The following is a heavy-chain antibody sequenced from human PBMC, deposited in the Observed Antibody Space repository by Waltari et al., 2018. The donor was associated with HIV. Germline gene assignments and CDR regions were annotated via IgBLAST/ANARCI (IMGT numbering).Heavy chain of an antibody. CDR1: GGTFSSYA. D-gene: IGHD2-2*01. Sequence: QVQLVQSGAEVKRPGSSVKVSCKASGGTFSSYAISWVRQAPGQGLEWMGGIIPILGTANYAQKFQGRVTITADESTSTAYMELSSLRSEDTAVYYCARDSDIVVVPAAVRYGMDVWGQGTTVTVSS. CDR2: IIPILGTA. V-gene: IGHV1-69*01. CDR3: ARDSDIVVVPAAVRYGMDV. J-gene: IGHJ6*02.